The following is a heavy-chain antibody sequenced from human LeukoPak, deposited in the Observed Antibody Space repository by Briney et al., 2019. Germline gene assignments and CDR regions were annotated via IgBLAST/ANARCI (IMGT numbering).Heavy chain of an antibody. Sequence: PGGSLRLSCAASGFIISNYGMHWVRQAPGKGLEWVAVISYDGSNKYYADSVKGRFTISRDNSKNTLYLQMNSLRAEDTAVYYCAKGGEGKMVRGAGDMDVWGKGTTVTISS. CDR3: AKGGEGKMVRGAGDMDV. D-gene: IGHD3-10*01. V-gene: IGHV3-30*18. CDR1: GFIISNYG. CDR2: ISYDGSNK. J-gene: IGHJ6*03.